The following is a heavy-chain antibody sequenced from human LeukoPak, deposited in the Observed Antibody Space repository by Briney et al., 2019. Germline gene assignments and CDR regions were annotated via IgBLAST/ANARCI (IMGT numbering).Heavy chain of an antibody. CDR1: GFTVSSNE. Sequence: PGGSLRLSCAASGFTVSSNEMSWVRQAPGKGLEWVSAISGSGGSTYYADSVKGRFTISRDNSKNTLYLQMNSLRAEDTAVYYCAKDSGSSWSNWFDPWGQGTLVTVSS. D-gene: IGHD6-13*01. J-gene: IGHJ5*02. CDR3: AKDSGSSWSNWFDP. V-gene: IGHV3-23*01. CDR2: ISGSGGST.